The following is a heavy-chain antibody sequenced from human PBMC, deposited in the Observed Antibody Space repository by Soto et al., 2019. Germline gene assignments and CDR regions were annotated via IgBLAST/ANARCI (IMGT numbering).Heavy chain of an antibody. J-gene: IGHJ4*02. CDR2: ISTYNDNI. CDR1: GYTFTSYS. Sequence: QVQLVQSGAEVKKPGASVKVSCKASGYTFTSYSITWVRQAPGQGLEWMGWISTYNDNIKYAQKFQGRVTMATDTSTTTAYMELRSLRSDDTAVYYCARRNDYCDYWGQGTLVTVSS. V-gene: IGHV1-18*01. CDR3: ARRNDYCDY.